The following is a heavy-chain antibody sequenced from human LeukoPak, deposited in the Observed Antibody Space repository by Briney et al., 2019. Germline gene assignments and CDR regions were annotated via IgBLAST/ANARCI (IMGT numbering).Heavy chain of an antibody. CDR3: ARAGRAAATFYY. Sequence: GASVKVSCKPSGGTFGSYAITRVRQAPGQGLEWMGRIIPILGIANYAQKFQGRVTITADKSTSTAYMELSSLRSEDTAVYYCARAGRAAATFYYWGQRDMVSVSS. V-gene: IGHV1-69*04. CDR1: GGTFGSYA. D-gene: IGHD2-15*01. J-gene: IGHJ4*02. CDR2: IIPILGIA.